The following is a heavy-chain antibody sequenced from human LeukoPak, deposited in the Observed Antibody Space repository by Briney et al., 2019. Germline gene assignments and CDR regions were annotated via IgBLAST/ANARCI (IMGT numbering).Heavy chain of an antibody. CDR3: AKLGIVVVVAATTWFDP. CDR2: ISDRGSRT. J-gene: IGHJ5*02. V-gene: IGHV3-23*01. Sequence: GGSLRLSCAVSGITLSNYGMSWVRQAPGKGLEWVAGISDRGSRTNYADSVKGRFTISRDNSKNTLYLQMNSLRAEDTAVYYCAKLGIVVVVAATTWFDPWGQGTLVTVSS. D-gene: IGHD2-15*01. CDR1: GITLSNYG.